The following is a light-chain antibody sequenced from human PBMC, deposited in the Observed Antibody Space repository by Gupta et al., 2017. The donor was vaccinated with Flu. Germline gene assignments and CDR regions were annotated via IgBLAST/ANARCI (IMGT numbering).Light chain of an antibody. CDR1: QSVSSN. J-gene: IGKJ3*01. CDR3: QQYNNCPPVT. V-gene: IGKV3-15*01. CDR2: GAS. Sequence: EIVMTQSPATLSVSPGERATLSCRASQSVSSNLAWYQQKPGQAPRLRIYGASTRATCIPARFSGSGSGTEFTLTISSLQSEDFAVYYCQQYNNCPPVTFGPGTKVDIK.